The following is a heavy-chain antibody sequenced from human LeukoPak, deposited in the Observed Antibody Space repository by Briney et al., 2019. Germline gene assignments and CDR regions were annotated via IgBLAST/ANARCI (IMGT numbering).Heavy chain of an antibody. CDR1: GGSITSSSYY. Sequence: PSETLSLTGTVSGGSITSSSYYWGWIRQPPGKGLEWIGSIFYSGSIYYNPSLKSRVTISVDTSKTQFSLKLSSVTAADTAVYYCAKQQLVRCFDYWGQGTLVTVSS. J-gene: IGHJ4*02. V-gene: IGHV4-39*01. CDR3: AKQQLVRCFDY. CDR2: IFYSGSI. D-gene: IGHD6-13*01.